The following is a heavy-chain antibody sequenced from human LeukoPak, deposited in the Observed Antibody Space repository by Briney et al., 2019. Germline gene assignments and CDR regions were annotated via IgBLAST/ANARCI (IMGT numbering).Heavy chain of an antibody. CDR2: IYYSGNT. J-gene: IGHJ3*02. CDR1: GGSIRSGDYY. Sequence: SETLSLTCTVSGGSIRSGDYYWSWIRQPPGKGLEWIGYIYYSGNTYYNPFLKSRVTISVDTSKKQFSLKLSSVTVADTAVYYCARATITMMAGIPADAFDIWGQGTMVTVSS. V-gene: IGHV4-30-4*08. CDR3: ARATITMMAGIPADAFDI. D-gene: IGHD3-22*01.